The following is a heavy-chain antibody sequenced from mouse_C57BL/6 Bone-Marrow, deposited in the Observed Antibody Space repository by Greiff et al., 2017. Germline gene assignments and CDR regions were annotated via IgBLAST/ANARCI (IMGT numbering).Heavy chain of an antibody. D-gene: IGHD2-1*01. J-gene: IGHJ3*01. CDR1: GYAFSSSW. V-gene: IGHV1-82*01. CDR3: AAPYGNYAWFAY. Sequence: VKLQESGPELVKPGASVKISCKASGYAFSSSWLNGVKRRPGKGLEWIGRIYPGDGDTNYNGKFKGKATLTADKSSSTAYMQLSSLTSEDSAVYFCAAPYGNYAWFAYWGQGTLVTVSA. CDR2: IYPGDGDT.